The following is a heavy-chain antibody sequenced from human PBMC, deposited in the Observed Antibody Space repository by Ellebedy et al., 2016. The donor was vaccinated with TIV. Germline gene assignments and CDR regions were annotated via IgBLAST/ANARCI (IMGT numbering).Heavy chain of an antibody. CDR2: ISYDGSNK. CDR3: AKEGPGKSRYYDYVWGSDTTTPIDY. Sequence: GGSLRLXXAASGFTFSSYGMHWVRQAPGKGLEWVAVISYDGSNKYYADSVKGRFTISRDNSKNTLYLQMNSLRAEDTAVYYCAKEGPGKSRYYDYVWGSDTTTPIDYWGQGTLVTVSS. J-gene: IGHJ4*02. CDR1: GFTFSSYG. V-gene: IGHV3-30*18. D-gene: IGHD3-16*01.